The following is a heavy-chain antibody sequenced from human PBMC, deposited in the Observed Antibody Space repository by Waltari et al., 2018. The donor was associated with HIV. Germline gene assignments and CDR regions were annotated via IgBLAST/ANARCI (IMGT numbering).Heavy chain of an antibody. CDR3: ARRRAQGDFDY. Sequence: QVQLQESGPGLVKPSETLSLICAVSGYSLSRGYNWGWIRQPPGEGLEWIGSTSYSEGTSYHPSLRSRVTISLGTSKNQFSLNLNAVTAADTAVYFCARRRAQGDFDYWGQGTLVTVSS. D-gene: IGHD1-26*01. CDR2: TSYSEGT. J-gene: IGHJ4*02. CDR1: GYSLSRGYN. V-gene: IGHV4-38-2*01.